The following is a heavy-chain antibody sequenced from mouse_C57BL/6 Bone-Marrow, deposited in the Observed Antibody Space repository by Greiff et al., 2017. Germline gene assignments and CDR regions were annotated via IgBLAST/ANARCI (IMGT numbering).Heavy chain of an antibody. J-gene: IGHJ2*01. V-gene: IGHV5-6*01. D-gene: IGHD2-1*01. CDR2: ISSGGSYT. CDR1: GFTFSSYG. CDR3: ARHKGINYSYFDY. Sequence: EVELVESGGDLVKPGGSLKLSCAASGFTFSSYGMSWVRQTPDKRLEWVATISSGGSYTYYPDSVKGRFTISRDNAENTLYLQMTSLKSEDTAMYYCARHKGINYSYFDYWGQGTTLTVSS.